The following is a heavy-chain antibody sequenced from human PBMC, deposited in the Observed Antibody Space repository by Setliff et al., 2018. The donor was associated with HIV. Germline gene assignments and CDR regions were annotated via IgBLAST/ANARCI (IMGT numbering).Heavy chain of an antibody. CDR1: GGSISSSSYY. CDR2: IYYSGNT. CDR3: ASHLPPYSGNFDY. Sequence: PSETLSLTCTVAGGSISSSSYYWGWIRQPPGKGLEWIGTIYYSGNTYYNPSPKSRVTISVDTSKNQISPKLSSVTAADTAVYYCASHLPPYSGNFDYWGHGTLVTAPQ. J-gene: IGHJ4*01. V-gene: IGHV4-39*01. D-gene: IGHD1-26*01.